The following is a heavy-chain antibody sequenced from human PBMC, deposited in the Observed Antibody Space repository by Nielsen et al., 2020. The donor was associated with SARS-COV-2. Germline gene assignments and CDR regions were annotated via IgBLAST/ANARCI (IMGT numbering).Heavy chain of an antibody. V-gene: IGHV1-2*06. D-gene: IGHD3/OR15-3a*01. J-gene: IGHJ6*02. CDR2: INPYSGGT. CDR3: ARARATIFGLVMSYGMDV. CDR1: GYTFTDYY. Sequence: ASVKVSCKASGYTFTDYYIHWVRQDPGQGLEWMGRINPYSGGTNYAQKFQGTVTMTRDASISTAYMELTSDDTAVYYCARARATIFGLVMSYGMDVWGQGTTVAVSS.